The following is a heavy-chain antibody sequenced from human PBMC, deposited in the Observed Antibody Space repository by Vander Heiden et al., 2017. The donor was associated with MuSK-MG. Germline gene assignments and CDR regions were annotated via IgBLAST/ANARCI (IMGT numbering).Heavy chain of an antibody. V-gene: IGHV4-34*01. CDR3: ARHDYSNGGGYFDY. D-gene: IGHD4-4*01. CDR1: GGSFSGYY. CDR2: INHSGST. Sequence: QVQLQQWGAGLLKPSETLSLTCAVYGGSFSGYYWSWIRQPPGKGLEWSGEINHSGSTNYNPSLKSRVTISVDTSKNQFSLKLSSVTAADTAVYYCARHDYSNGGGYFDYWGQGTLVTVSS. J-gene: IGHJ4*02.